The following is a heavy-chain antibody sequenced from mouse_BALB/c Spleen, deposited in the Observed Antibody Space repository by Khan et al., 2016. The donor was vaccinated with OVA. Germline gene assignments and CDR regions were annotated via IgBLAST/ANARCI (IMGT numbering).Heavy chain of an antibody. CDR1: GFNIKDTY. CDR2: IAPANGNT. CDR3: AHPSSDPRNFDV. J-gene: IGHJ1*01. V-gene: IGHV14-3*02. Sequence: VQLQQPGAELVKPGASVKLSCTASGFNIKDTYMHWVKQRPDQGLEWIGRIAPANGNTKYDPKFPGKATISAVTSSNTSYLQLNSLTSEDTADYYCAHPSSDPRNFDVWGAGTTVTVSS. D-gene: IGHD6-1*01.